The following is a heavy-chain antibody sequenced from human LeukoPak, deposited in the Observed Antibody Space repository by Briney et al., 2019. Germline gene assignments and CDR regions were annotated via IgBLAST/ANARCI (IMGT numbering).Heavy chain of an antibody. V-gene: IGHV1-69*05. CDR2: IIPIFGTA. CDR1: GGTFSSYA. Sequence: GASVKVSCKASGGTFSSYAISWVRQAPGQGLEWMGGIIPIFGTANYAQKFQGRVTITTDESTSTAYMELSSLRSEDTAVYYCARGTHSGSYRDYWGQGTLVTVSS. D-gene: IGHD1-26*01. CDR3: ARGTHSGSYRDY. J-gene: IGHJ4*02.